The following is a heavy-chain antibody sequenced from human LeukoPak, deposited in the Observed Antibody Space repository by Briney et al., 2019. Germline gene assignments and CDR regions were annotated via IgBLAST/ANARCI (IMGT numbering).Heavy chain of an antibody. CDR2: ISGSGTGA. Sequence: WGSLRLSCAASGFTFSRYAMSWVRQAPGKGLEWVSAISGSGTGADYADSVKGRFTISRDNSKNTLHLQVNSLRVEDMAIYYCAKGLYHYFGSGSYALDYWGQGTQVTVSS. D-gene: IGHD3-10*01. J-gene: IGHJ4*02. CDR1: GFTFSRYA. CDR3: AKGLYHYFGSGSYALDY. V-gene: IGHV3-23*01.